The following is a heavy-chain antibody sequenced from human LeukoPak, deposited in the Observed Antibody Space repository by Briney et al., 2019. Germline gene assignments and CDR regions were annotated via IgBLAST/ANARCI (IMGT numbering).Heavy chain of an antibody. J-gene: IGHJ4*02. V-gene: IGHV3-23*03. D-gene: IGHD3-10*01. Sequence: GGSLRLSCAASGFTFSSYAMSWVRQAPGKGLEWVSFIYSDNTHYSDSVKGRFTISRDNSKNTLYLQMNSLRAEDTAVYYCAKDDAWLQFGEWSQGTLVTVSS. CDR2: IYSDNT. CDR3: AKDDAWLQFGE. CDR1: GFTFSSYA.